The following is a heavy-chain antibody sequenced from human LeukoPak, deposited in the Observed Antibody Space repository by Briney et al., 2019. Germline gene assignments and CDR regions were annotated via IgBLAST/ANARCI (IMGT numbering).Heavy chain of an antibody. CDR3: ASRSEDGYNHLDIDY. D-gene: IGHD5-24*01. CDR1: GFTFSSYS. V-gene: IGHV3-21*01. J-gene: IGHJ4*02. Sequence: PGGSLRLSCAASGFTFSSYSMNWVRQAPGKGLEWVSSISSSSSYIYYADSVKGRFTISRDNAKNSLYLQMNSLRAEDTAVYYCASRSEDGYNHLDIDYWGQGTLVTVSS. CDR2: ISSSSSYI.